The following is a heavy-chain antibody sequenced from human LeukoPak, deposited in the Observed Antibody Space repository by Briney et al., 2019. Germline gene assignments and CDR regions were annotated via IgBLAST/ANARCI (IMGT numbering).Heavy chain of an antibody. CDR2: ISYDGSNK. CDR3: AKDSNCVWGSYRPAYYYYYMDV. D-gene: IGHD3-16*02. Sequence: PGGSLRLSCAASGFTFSSYGMHWVRQAPGKGLEWVAVISYDGSNKYYADSVKGRFTISRDDSKNTLYLQMNSLRAEDTAVYYCAKDSNCVWGSYRPAYYYYYMDVWGKGTTVTVSS. CDR1: GFTFSSYG. J-gene: IGHJ6*03. V-gene: IGHV3-30*18.